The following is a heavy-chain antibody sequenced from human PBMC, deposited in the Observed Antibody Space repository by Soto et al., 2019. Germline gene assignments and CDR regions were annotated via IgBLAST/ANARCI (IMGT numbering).Heavy chain of an antibody. CDR2: INLDASTT. J-gene: IGHJ4*02. CDR3: GRGRLEMADY. V-gene: IGHV3-74*01. Sequence: EVQLVESGGALVQPGGSLRLSCAASGFTLSTYWMHWVRQAPGKGLVWVSRINLDASTTNYADSVKGRFTISRDNAENKLYLQMNSLRAEDTAVYYCGRGRLEMADYWGQGTLVTVSS. D-gene: IGHD1-1*01. CDR1: GFTLSTYW.